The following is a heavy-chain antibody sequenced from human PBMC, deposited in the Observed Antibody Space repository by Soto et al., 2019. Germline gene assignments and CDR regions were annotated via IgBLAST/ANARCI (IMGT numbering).Heavy chain of an antibody. J-gene: IGHJ6*02. CDR3: ARDRHCSSTSCYSYGMDV. CDR1: GGTFSSYA. V-gene: IGHV1-69*06. CDR2: IIPIFGTA. D-gene: IGHD2-2*01. Sequence: SVKVSCKASGGTFSSYAISWVRQAPGQGLEWMGGIIPIFGTANYAQKFQGRVTITAGKSTSTAYMELSSLRSEDTAVYYCARDRHCSSTSCYSYGMDVWGQGTTVTVS.